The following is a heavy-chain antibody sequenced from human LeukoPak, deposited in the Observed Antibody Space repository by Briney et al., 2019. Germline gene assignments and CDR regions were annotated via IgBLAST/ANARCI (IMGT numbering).Heavy chain of an antibody. CDR1: GGSISSNSYY. D-gene: IGHD3-10*01. J-gene: IGHJ6*03. CDR2: IYTSGST. CDR3: ARVEEGYGSGRRENYYYYYMDV. V-gene: IGHV4-61*02. Sequence: SQTLSLTCTVSGGSISSNSYYWSWIRQPAGKGLEWIGRIYTSGSTDYNPSLKSRVTISRDTSKNEFSLKLSSVTAADTAVYYCARVEEGYGSGRRENYYYYYMDVWGKGTTVTISS.